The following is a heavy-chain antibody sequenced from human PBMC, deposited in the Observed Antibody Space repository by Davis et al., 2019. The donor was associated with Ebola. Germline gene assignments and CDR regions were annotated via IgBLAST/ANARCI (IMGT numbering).Heavy chain of an antibody. CDR3: ASPANWGYY. CDR1: GFTFTAYY. Sequence: ASVKVSCKTSGFTFTAYYLHWVRQAPGQGLEWIGWINPGNNDIKFAQKFQGRVTMTRDTSTSTAYMQLSRLTFDDTAVYYCASPANWGYYWGQGTLVTVSS. J-gene: IGHJ4*02. D-gene: IGHD7-27*01. CDR2: INPGNNDI. V-gene: IGHV1-2*02.